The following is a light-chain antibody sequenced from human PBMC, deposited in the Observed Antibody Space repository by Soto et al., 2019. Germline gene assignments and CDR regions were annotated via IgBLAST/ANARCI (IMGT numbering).Light chain of an antibody. V-gene: IGKV3-15*01. CDR1: QIVSTTY. J-gene: IGKJ1*01. CDR2: GSS. CDR3: QQYDNWPWT. Sequence: EIVLTQSPGTLSLSPGERATLSCRASQIVSTTYLAWYQQKPGQAPRLLIYGSSSRVTGFPARFSGSGSGTDFTLTISSLQSDDFAVYYCQQYDNWPWTFGQGTNVDIK.